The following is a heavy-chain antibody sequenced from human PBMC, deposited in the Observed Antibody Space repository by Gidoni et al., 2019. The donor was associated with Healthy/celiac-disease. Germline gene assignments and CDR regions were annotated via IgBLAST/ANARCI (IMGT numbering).Heavy chain of an antibody. CDR2: IRSKAYGGIT. CDR1: VFTFGDYA. D-gene: IGHD4-17*01. J-gene: IGHJ4*02. V-gene: IGHV3-49*03. Sequence: EVQLVGSGGGLVQPGRSLRLSCTASVFTFGDYAMSWFLQATGRGLEWVGFIRSKAYGGITEYAASVKGRFCISRDDAKSIAYLQMNSRKTEDTSVYYCTREVYGDPSFDYWGQGTLVTVSS. CDR3: TREVYGDPSFDY.